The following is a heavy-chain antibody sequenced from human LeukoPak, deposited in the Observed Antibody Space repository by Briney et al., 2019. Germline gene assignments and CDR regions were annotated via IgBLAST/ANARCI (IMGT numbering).Heavy chain of an antibody. Sequence: GASVKVSCKASGYTFTGYFMRWVRQAPGQGLEWMGWMNPKSGGTNYAQKFEARVTMTRDTSISTAYMELSRLRSDDTAVYYCASSGFDPWGQGTLVTVSS. CDR3: ASSGFDP. V-gene: IGHV1-2*02. CDR2: MNPKSGGT. CDR1: GYTFTGYF. J-gene: IGHJ5*02.